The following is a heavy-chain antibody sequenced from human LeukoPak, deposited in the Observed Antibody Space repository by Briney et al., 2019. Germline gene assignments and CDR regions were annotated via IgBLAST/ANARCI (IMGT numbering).Heavy chain of an antibody. J-gene: IGHJ3*02. CDR3: TRHPFDYGENAPETFDI. CDR1: GFTFSGSA. CDR2: IRSKTNHYAT. V-gene: IGHV3-73*01. D-gene: IGHD4-17*01. Sequence: HPGGSLRLSCAASGFTFSGSAMHWVRQASGKGLEWVGRIRSKTNHYATAYAASVTGRFTISRDDTKNTAYLHMNSLKSEDTAVYYCTRHPFDYGENAPETFDIWGQGTMVTVSS.